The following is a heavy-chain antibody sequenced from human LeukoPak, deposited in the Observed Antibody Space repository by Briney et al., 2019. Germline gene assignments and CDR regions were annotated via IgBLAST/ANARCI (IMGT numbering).Heavy chain of an antibody. CDR1: GGSISGHY. Sequence: SETLSLTCTVSGGSISGHYWSWIRQAPGKALEWIGYIFYTGSAYYNPSLKSRVIISLDTSKNQFSLKLSSVTAADAAVYYCARYTSHVFDYWGQGTLVTVSS. CDR2: IFYTGSA. D-gene: IGHD6-13*01. V-gene: IGHV4-59*11. J-gene: IGHJ4*02. CDR3: ARYTSHVFDY.